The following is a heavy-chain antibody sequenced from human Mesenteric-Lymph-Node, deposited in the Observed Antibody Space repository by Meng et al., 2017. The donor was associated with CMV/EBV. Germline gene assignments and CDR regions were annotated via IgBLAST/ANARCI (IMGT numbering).Heavy chain of an antibody. CDR3: ARGGGRITIFGVVGAFDI. D-gene: IGHD3-3*01. Sequence: ASVKVSCKASGYTFTSYDINWVRQATGQGLEWMGWMNPNSGNTGYAQKFQGRVTITRNTSISTAYMELNSLRSEDTAVYYCARGGGRITIFGVVGAFDIWGQGTMVTVSS. V-gene: IGHV1-8*03. CDR1: GYTFTSYD. J-gene: IGHJ3*02. CDR2: MNPNSGNT.